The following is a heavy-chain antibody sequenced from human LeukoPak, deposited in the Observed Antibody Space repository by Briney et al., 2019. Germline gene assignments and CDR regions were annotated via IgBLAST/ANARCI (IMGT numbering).Heavy chain of an antibody. CDR3: AKDPPRRAVAVTGSWFVP. V-gene: IGHV3-11*01. CDR1: GFTFSDYY. Sequence: GGSLRLSCAASGFTFSDYYMSWIRQAPGKGLEWVSYISSSGSTIYYADFVKGRFTISRDNAKNSLYMQMNSLRAEDTAVYYCAKDPPRRAVAVTGSWFVPWGQGTLVTVSS. D-gene: IGHD6-19*01. J-gene: IGHJ5*02. CDR2: ISSSGSTI.